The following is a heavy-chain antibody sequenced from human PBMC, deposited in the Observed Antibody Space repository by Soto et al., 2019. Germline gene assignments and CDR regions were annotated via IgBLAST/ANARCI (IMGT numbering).Heavy chain of an antibody. V-gene: IGHV3-53*01. CDR1: GFTVSSNY. J-gene: IGHJ6*02. CDR2: IYRGGST. CDR3: ARGSSGSSSWYYYYYGMDV. Sequence: EVQLVESGGGLIQPGGSLRLSCAASGFTVSSNYMSWVRQAPGKGLEWVSVIYRGGSTYYADSVKGRFTNSRDNSKNTLYLQMNGLRAEDTAVYYCARGSSGSSSWYYYYYGMDVWGQGTTVTVSS. D-gene: IGHD6-13*01.